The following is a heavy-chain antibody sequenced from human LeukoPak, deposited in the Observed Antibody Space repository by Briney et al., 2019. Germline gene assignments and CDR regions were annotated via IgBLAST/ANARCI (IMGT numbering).Heavy chain of an antibody. CDR3: ARRQAAAVNWFDP. CDR1: GYSFSNYW. CDR2: IYPGDSDT. J-gene: IGHJ5*02. V-gene: IGHV5-51*01. D-gene: IGHD6-25*01. Sequence: GESLKISCKGSGYSFSNYWIAWVRQMPGKGLEWMGIIYPGDSDTKYSRSFQGQVIISADKSTTTAYLQWSSLKASDTAMYYCARRQAAAVNWFDPWGQGTLVTVSS.